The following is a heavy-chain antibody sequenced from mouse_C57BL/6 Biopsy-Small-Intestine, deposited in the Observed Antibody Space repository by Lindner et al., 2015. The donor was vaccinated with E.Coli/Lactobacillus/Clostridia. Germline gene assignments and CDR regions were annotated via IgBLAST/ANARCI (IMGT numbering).Heavy chain of an antibody. CDR2: IYPRSGNT. CDR3: ARSRDYSSSYNFDY. D-gene: IGHD1-1*01. J-gene: IGHJ2*01. V-gene: IGHV1-81*01. Sequence: VQLQESGAELARPGASVKLPCKASGYTFTSYGINWMKQRTGQGLEWIGEIYPRSGNTYYNEKFKGKATLTADKSSSTAYMQLNSLTSEDSAVYYCARSRDYSSSYNFDYWGQGTTLTVSS. CDR1: GYTFTSYG.